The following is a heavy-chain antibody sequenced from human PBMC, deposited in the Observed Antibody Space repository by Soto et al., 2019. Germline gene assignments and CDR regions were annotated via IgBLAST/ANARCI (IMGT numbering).Heavy chain of an antibody. J-gene: IGHJ4*02. Sequence: QITLEESGPTLVKPTQTLTLTCSFSGFSLATSGVGVGWIRRPPGQALGWLAIDYWDDDKKYSPSLASRLTVTWDTAKYQVVLTVTNMAPADTGTYFCANRPYCGFTSCYGTDFFDHWGRGILVTVSS. V-gene: IGHV2-5*02. CDR3: ANRPYCGFTSCYGTDFFDH. CDR1: GFSLATSGVG. D-gene: IGHD2-2*01. CDR2: DYWDDDK.